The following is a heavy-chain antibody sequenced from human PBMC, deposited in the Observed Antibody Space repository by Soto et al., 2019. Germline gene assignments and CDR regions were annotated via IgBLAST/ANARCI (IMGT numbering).Heavy chain of an antibody. Sequence: EVQLVESGGGLAQPGGSLRLSCAASGFSFNTYSMDWVRQAPGKGLEWVSYISAASNNIYYADSVKGRFTISRDNAQYSLSLQMNNLGAEDTAIYYCARVSTLGRGVTYYMDVWGKGTTVTVSS. CDR3: ARVSTLGRGVTYYMDV. J-gene: IGHJ6*03. V-gene: IGHV3-48*01. D-gene: IGHD3-10*01. CDR1: GFSFNTYS. CDR2: ISAASNNI.